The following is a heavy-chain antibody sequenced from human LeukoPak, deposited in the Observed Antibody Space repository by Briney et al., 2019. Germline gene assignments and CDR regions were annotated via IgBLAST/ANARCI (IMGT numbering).Heavy chain of an antibody. CDR2: IIPIFGTA. J-gene: IGHJ5*02. V-gene: IGHV1-69*06. CDR3: ATMVRGVISWFDP. CDR1: GGTFSSYA. Sequence: GASVKVSCKASGGTFSSYAISWVRQAPGQGLEWMGGIIPIFGTAYYAQKFQGRVTITADKSTSTAYMELSSLRSEDTAVYYCATMVRGVISWFDPWGQGTLVTVSS. D-gene: IGHD3-10*01.